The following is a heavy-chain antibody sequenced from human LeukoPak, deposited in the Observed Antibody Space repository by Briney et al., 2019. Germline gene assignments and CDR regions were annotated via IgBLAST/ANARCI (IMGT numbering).Heavy chain of an antibody. V-gene: IGHV4-30-4*01. J-gene: IGHJ4*02. Sequence: SQTLSLTCTVSGGSISSGDYYWSWIRQPPGTGLEWIGYIYYSGSTYYNPSLKSRVTISVDTSKNQFSLKLSSVTAADMAVYYCARDGENSYGSIDYWGQGTLVTVSS. CDR2: IYYSGST. CDR3: ARDGENSYGSIDY. CDR1: GGSISSGDYY. D-gene: IGHD5-18*01.